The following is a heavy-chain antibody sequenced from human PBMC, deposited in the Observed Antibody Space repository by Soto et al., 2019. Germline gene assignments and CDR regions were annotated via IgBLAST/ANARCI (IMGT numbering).Heavy chain of an antibody. J-gene: IGHJ4*02. Sequence: GGSLRLSCVASGFTFSSYAMSWVRQAPGEGLEWVSGITDTGNTLYIDSVKGRFTISRDNSKKTLDLQMNNLRAEDTAIYYCVKDHCTFTICIAGFDSWCLGT. CDR1: GFTFSSYA. D-gene: IGHD2-8*01. CDR2: ITDTGNT. V-gene: IGHV3-23*01. CDR3: VKDHCTFTICIAGFDS.